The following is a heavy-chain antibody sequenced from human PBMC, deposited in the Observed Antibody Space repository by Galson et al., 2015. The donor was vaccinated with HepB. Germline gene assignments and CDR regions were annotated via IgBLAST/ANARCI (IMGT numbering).Heavy chain of an antibody. V-gene: IGHV3-7*03. CDR2: IREDGNEE. CDR3: ARSRNLDY. J-gene: IGHJ4*02. CDR1: GFTSSSW. D-gene: IGHD2-2*01. Sequence: SLRLSCAASGFTSSSWMSWVRQAPGKGLEWVANIREDGNEEHYVDSVEGRFTISRDNAKNSLYLQMDSLRAEDTAVYYCARSRNLDYWGQGTLVTVSS.